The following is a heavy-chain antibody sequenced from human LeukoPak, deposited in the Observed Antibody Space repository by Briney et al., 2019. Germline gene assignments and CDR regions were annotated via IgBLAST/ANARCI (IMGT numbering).Heavy chain of an antibody. CDR2: IYYSGST. CDR1: GGSINSYY. Sequence: PSETLSLTCTVSGGSINSYYWSWTRQPPGKGLEWIGYIYYSGSTNYNPSLKSRVTISLDTSNNQFSLKLSSMTAADTAVYYCARDTSGYRRGSFDYWGQGTLVTVSS. J-gene: IGHJ4*02. V-gene: IGHV4-59*01. CDR3: ARDTSGYRRGSFDY. D-gene: IGHD3-22*01.